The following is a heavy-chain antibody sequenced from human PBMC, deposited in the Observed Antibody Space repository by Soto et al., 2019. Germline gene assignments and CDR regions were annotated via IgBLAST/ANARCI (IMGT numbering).Heavy chain of an antibody. Sequence: EVQLVESGGGLVQPGESLRLSCVASGFTFSYYWMHWVRQGPGKGLVWVSRIHSDGNSTTYADSVKGRFTISRDNAKNTLYLQMNSLRAEDTAVYFCARGDRGAFDIWGQGTVVTVSS. J-gene: IGHJ3*02. CDR2: IHSDGNST. CDR1: GFTFSYYW. D-gene: IGHD1-26*01. CDR3: ARGDRGAFDI. V-gene: IGHV3-74*01.